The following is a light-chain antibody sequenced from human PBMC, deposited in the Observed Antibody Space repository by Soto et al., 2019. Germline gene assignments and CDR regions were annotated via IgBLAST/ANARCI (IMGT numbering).Light chain of an antibody. V-gene: IGKV3-20*01. CDR1: QSVSSSY. CDR3: QQYGSSMYT. J-gene: IGKJ2*01. CDR2: GAP. Sequence: EIVLTQSPGTLSLSPGERATLSCRASQSVSSSYLAWYQQKPGQAPRLLIYGAPSRATGIPDRFSGSGSGTDFTLTSSRLELEDFAGYCCQQYGSSMYTFGQGTKLEIK.